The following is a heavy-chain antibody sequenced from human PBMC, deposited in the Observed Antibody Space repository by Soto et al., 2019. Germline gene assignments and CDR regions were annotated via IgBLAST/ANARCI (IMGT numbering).Heavy chain of an antibody. D-gene: IGHD3-22*01. J-gene: IGHJ4*02. Sequence: QVQLVQSGAEVKKPGSSVKVSCKASGGTFSSFVISWVRQAPGQGLEWMGRIIPSIGIINYAQKFQGRVTITADTSTSTAYMELISLRSYDTAVYYCAREGDMKFHSDSSDEPGYWGQGTLVTVSS. CDR1: GGTFSSFV. CDR3: AREGDMKFHSDSSDEPGY. CDR2: IIPSIGII. V-gene: IGHV1-69*04.